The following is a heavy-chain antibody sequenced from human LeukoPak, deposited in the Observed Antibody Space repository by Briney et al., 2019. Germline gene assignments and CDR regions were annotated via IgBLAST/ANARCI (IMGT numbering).Heavy chain of an antibody. CDR2: INSDGSSR. V-gene: IGHV3-74*01. Sequence: PGGSLRLSCAASGFTFNNYWMHWVRQAPGKGLVWVSSINSDGSSRNYADSVKGRFTISRDNAKKSLHLQMNSLRVEDTAVYYCARGGKLTARYWGQGTLVTVSS. CDR3: ARGGKLTARY. CDR1: GFTFNNYW. D-gene: IGHD2-21*02. J-gene: IGHJ4*02.